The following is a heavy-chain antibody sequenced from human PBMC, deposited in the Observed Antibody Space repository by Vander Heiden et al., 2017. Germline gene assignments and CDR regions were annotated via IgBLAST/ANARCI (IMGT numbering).Heavy chain of an antibody. J-gene: IGHJ4*01. CDR3: ATYPWGNQASKYYFDY. V-gene: IGHV3-21*01. D-gene: IGHD2-2*01. Sequence: QAPGEGLEWVSSITHRSSYIYYADSVKGRFTISRDNAKNSLYLQMNSLRDEDTAVYYCATYPWGNQASKYYFDYWGQGTLVTVSS. CDR2: ITHRSSYI.